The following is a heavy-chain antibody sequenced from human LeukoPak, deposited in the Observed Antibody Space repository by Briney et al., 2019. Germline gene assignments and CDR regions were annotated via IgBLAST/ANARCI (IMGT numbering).Heavy chain of an antibody. CDR3: AKDMITFGGVSGHYGMDV. V-gene: IGHV3-9*01. CDR1: GFTFDDYA. Sequence: LRLSCAASGFTFDDYAMHWVRQAPGKGLEWVSGISWNSGSIGYVDSVKGRFTISRDNAKNSLYLQMNSLRAEDTALYYCAKDMITFGGVSGHYGMDVWGQGTTVTVSS. D-gene: IGHD3-16*01. J-gene: IGHJ6*02. CDR2: ISWNSGSI.